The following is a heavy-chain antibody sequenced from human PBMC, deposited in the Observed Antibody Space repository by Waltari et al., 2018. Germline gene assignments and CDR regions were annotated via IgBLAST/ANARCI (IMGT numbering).Heavy chain of an antibody. CDR3: ARPPRRIVGAMDAFDI. CDR1: GGSISSSSYY. J-gene: IGHJ3*02. Sequence: QLQLQESGPGLVKPSETLSLTCTVSGGSISSSSYYWGWIRQPPGKGLEWIGSIYYSGSTYYNPSLKSRVTISVDTSKNQFSLKLSSVTAADTAVYYCARPPRRIVGAMDAFDIWGQGTMVTVSS. D-gene: IGHD1-26*01. V-gene: IGHV4-39*01. CDR2: IYYSGST.